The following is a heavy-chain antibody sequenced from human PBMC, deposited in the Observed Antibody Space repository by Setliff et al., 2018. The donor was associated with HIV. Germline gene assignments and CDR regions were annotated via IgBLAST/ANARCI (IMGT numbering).Heavy chain of an antibody. V-gene: IGHV4-4*07. CDR3: ARDSELGLNYHYGMDV. D-gene: IGHD1-26*01. CDR2: IYTSGNT. J-gene: IGHJ6*02. CDR1: GGSISSHY. Sequence: SETLSLTCTVSGGSISSHYWSWIRQPAGKGLEWIGRIYTSGNTNYNPSLKSRVTMSVDTSKNQFSLKLSSVTAADTAVYYCARDSELGLNYHYGMDVWVPETLLVTVSS.